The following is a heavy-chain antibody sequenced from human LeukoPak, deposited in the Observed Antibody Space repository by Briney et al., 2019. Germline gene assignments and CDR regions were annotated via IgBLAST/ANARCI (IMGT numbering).Heavy chain of an antibody. CDR1: GFTLSSYE. D-gene: IGHD6-6*01. J-gene: IGHJ4*02. CDR3: ARGGAARPDY. Sequence: GGSLRLSCAASGFTLSSYEMNWVHQAPGKGLEWVSYISSSGSTIYYADSVKGRFTISRDNAKNSLYLQMNSLRAEDTAMYYCARGGAARPDYWGQGTLVPVSS. V-gene: IGHV3-48*03. CDR2: ISSSGSTI.